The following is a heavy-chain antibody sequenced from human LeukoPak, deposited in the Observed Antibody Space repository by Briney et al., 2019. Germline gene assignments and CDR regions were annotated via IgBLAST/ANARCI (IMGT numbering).Heavy chain of an antibody. V-gene: IGHV3-48*01. Sequence: GGSLRLSCAASGFILSNYRMNWVRQAPGKGLEWVSYISSSSSTIYYADSVKGRFTISRDNAKNSLYLQMNSLRAEDTAVYYCARVVGIAAAGPGGFDPWGQGILVTVSS. CDR1: GFILSNYR. J-gene: IGHJ5*02. CDR3: ARVVGIAAAGPGGFDP. D-gene: IGHD6-13*01. CDR2: ISSSSSTI.